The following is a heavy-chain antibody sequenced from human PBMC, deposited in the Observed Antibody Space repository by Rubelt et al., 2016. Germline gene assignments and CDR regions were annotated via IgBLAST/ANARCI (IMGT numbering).Heavy chain of an antibody. J-gene: IGHJ6*02. CDR2: IYYSGST. V-gene: IGHV4-59*01. Sequence: TGGSIVTYYWSWIRQPPGKGLEWIGYIYYSGSTNYNPSLKSRVTISVDTSKNQFSLKLSSVTAADTAVYYCARGRRRWLQYFAGMDVWGQGTTVTVSS. CDR3: ARGRRRWLQYFAGMDV. D-gene: IGHD5-24*01. CDR1: GGSIVTYY.